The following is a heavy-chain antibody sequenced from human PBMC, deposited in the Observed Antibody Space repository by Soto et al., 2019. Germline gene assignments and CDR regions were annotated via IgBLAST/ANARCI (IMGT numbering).Heavy chain of an antibody. J-gene: IGHJ3*02. Sequence: QVQLVQSGDEVKKPGSSVKVSCKASGGTFSSYAISWVRQAPGQGLEWMGGIIPIFGTANYAQKFQGRVTITADESTSTAYMELSSLRSEDTAVYYCARTGGVMATVIGRAFDIWGQGTMVNVSS. D-gene: IGHD5-18*01. CDR3: ARTGGVMATVIGRAFDI. CDR2: IIPIFGTA. CDR1: GGTFSSYA. V-gene: IGHV1-69*19.